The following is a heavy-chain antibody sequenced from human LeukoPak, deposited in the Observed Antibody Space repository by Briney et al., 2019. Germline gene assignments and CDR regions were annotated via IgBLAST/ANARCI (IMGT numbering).Heavy chain of an antibody. Sequence: GALRLSCRASGFPFSNYDMHWVRPAPGKGLDWDSAMDTVGNTYNSGSVKGRFTISRENAQNSLFLQMNSLRDGDTALSYCIRRRTREHQYVMDVWGQGTTVTVSS. J-gene: IGHJ6*02. CDR2: MDTVGNT. CDR1: GFPFSNYD. D-gene: IGHD1-26*01. CDR3: IRRRTREHQYVMDV. V-gene: IGHV3-13*01.